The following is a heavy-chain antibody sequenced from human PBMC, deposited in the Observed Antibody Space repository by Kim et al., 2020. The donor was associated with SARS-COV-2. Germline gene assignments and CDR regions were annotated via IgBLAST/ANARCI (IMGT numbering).Heavy chain of an antibody. CDR3: ATDSGYSSSWYVYFDY. CDR2: FDPEDGET. D-gene: IGHD6-13*01. V-gene: IGHV1-24*01. Sequence: ASVKVSCKVSGYTLTELSMHWVRQAPGKGLEWMGGFDPEDGETIYAQKFQGRVTMTEDTSTDTAYMELSSLRSEDTAVYYCATDSGYSSSWYVYFDYWGQGTLVTVSS. CDR1: GYTLTELS. J-gene: IGHJ4*02.